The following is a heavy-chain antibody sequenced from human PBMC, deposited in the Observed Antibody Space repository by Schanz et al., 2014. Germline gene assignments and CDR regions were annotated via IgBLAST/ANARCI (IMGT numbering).Heavy chain of an antibody. Sequence: EVQLVESGGALIQPGGSLRLSCAASGFNFYDHAMHWVRQSPGKVPELVSGISWNRGSIAYADSVKGRFTVSRDNFRNSVFLQMNSLEPGDTALYFCAKDMSIFCSHGLDAWGPGTMVTVSA. D-gene: IGHD3-3*01. V-gene: IGHV3-9*01. CDR3: AKDMSIFCSHGLDA. CDR1: GFNFYDHA. J-gene: IGHJ3*01. CDR2: ISWNRGSI.